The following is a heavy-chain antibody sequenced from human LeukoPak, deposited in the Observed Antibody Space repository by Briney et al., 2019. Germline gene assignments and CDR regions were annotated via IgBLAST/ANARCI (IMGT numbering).Heavy chain of an antibody. CDR3: ARDKGTEGLLPRGDWYFDL. J-gene: IGHJ2*01. Sequence: GGSLRLSCAASGFTFSSYSMNWVRQAPGKGLEWVSSISSSSAYIYYAGSVKGRFTISRDNAKNSLFLQMNSLRAEDTAVYYCARDKGTEGLLPRGDWYFDLWGRGTLVTVSS. CDR2: ISSSSAYI. V-gene: IGHV3-21*01. D-gene: IGHD3-3*01. CDR1: GFTFSSYS.